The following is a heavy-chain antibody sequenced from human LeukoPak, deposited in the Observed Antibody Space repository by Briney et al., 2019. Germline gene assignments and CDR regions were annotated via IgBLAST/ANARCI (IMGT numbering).Heavy chain of an antibody. CDR2: ISSSGHTI. D-gene: IGHD5-12*01. V-gene: IGHV3-11*04. CDR1: GFTVSSNY. CDR3: ARLSGSYSDY. Sequence: GGSLRLSCAASGFTVSSNYMSWVRQAPGKGLEWVSYISSSGHTIYYADSVKGRFTISRDNAKNSLYLQMNSLRAEDTAVYYCARLSGSYSDYWGQGTLVTVSS. J-gene: IGHJ4*02.